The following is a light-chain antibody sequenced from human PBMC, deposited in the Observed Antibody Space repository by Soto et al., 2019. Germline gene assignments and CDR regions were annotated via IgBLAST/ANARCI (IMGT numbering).Light chain of an antibody. CDR3: SSYTSSSPLV. Sequence: QSALTQPASVSGSPGQSITISCTGTSSDVGGYNYVSWYQQYPGKAPKLMIYDVSNRPSGVSNRFSGSKSGNTASLTISGLQAEDEADYYCSSYTSSSPLVFGGGTKVTVL. CDR1: SSDVGGYNY. CDR2: DVS. J-gene: IGLJ2*01. V-gene: IGLV2-14*03.